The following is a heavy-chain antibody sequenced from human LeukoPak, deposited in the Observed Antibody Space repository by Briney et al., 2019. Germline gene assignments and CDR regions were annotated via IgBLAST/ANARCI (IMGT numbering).Heavy chain of an antibody. CDR3: TRGIQLNY. V-gene: IGHV3-53*01. J-gene: IGHJ4*02. CDR1: GVTVSDNY. Sequence: GGSLRLSCAASGVTVSDNYMSWVRQAPGKGLEWVSVIYSGGDAYYANSVKGRFTITRDSSRNTVFLHMNNLRAEDTAVYYCTRGIQLNYWGQGTLVTVSS. D-gene: IGHD5-18*01. CDR2: IYSGGDA.